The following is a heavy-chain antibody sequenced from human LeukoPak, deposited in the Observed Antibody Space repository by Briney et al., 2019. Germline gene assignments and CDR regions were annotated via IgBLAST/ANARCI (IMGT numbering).Heavy chain of an antibody. CDR2: ISAYNGNA. J-gene: IGHJ3*02. CDR3: ASANYYDSVGYYGGDAFDI. Sequence: ASVKVSCKASGYTFTSFGISWVRQAPGQGPEWMGWISAYNGNADCAQKLQGRVTMTTDTSTSTAYMELRSLRSDDTAVYYCASANYYDSVGYYGGDAFDIWGQGTMVTVSS. D-gene: IGHD3-22*01. V-gene: IGHV1-18*01. CDR1: GYTFTSFG.